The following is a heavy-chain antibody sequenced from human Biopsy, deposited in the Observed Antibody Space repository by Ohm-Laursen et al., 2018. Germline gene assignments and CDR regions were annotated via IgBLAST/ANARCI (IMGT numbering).Heavy chain of an antibody. Sequence: SLRLFCTASGFTFSGHAMSWVRQAPGKGLECVSIINGGGGSTWYSDPVKGRFTISRDNSKNTLYLQMNSLRAEDTAMYYCARDLYDFCGGCPFDPWGQGTLVTVSS. CDR1: GFTFSGHA. CDR2: INGGGGST. J-gene: IGHJ5*02. CDR3: ARDLYDFCGGCPFDP. V-gene: IGHV3-23*01. D-gene: IGHD3-3*01.